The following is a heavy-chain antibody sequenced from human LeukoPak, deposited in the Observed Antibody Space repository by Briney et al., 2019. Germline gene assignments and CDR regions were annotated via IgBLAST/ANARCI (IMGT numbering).Heavy chain of an antibody. D-gene: IGHD2-8*01. CDR1: GGSISSGDYY. V-gene: IGHV4-30-4*08. Sequence: SESLSLTCTVSGGSISSGDYYWSWIRQPPGKGLEWIGYIYYSGSTYYNPSLKSRVTISVDTSKNQFSLKLSSVTAADTAVYYCARSSINVLMVFLDYWGQGTLVTVSS. CDR3: ARSSINVLMVFLDY. CDR2: IYYSGST. J-gene: IGHJ4*02.